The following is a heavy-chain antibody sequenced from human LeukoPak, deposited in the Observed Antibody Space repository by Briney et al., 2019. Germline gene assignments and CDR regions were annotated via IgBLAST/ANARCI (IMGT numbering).Heavy chain of an antibody. D-gene: IGHD3-22*01. J-gene: IGHJ4*02. V-gene: IGHV4-31*03. CDR1: GGSISSGGYY. CDR3: ARFEYYYDSSGYRAQAFDY. CDR2: IYYSGST. Sequence: PSQTLSLTCTVSGGSISSGGYYWSWIRQHPGKGLEWIGYIYYSGSTYYNPSLKSRVTISVDTSKNQFSLKLSSVTAADTAVYYCARFEYYYDSSGYRAQAFDYWGQGTLVTVSS.